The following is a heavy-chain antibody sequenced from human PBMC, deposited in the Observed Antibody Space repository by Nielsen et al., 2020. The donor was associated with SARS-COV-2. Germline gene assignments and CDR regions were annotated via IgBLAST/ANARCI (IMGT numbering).Heavy chain of an antibody. CDR1: GFTFSNPW. J-gene: IGHJ4*02. CDR3: ANRDY. CDR2: ISGSTTTM. V-gene: IGHV3-48*01. Sequence: GESLKISCAASGFTFSNPWMNWVRQAPGKGLEWVSYISGSTTTMYYADSVKGRFTISRDNAKNSLYLQMNSLRADDTAVYYCANRDYWGRGTLVTVSS.